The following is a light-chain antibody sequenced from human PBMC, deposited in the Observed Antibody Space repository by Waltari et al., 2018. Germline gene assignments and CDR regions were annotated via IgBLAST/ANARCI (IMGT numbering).Light chain of an antibody. Sequence: IVLTQSPGTLSLSPGERATLSCSASQSISRYLAWYQQKPGQPPRLIIYEASRRATGIPGRFSGSGCGTDFSLTISRLGPADFGVYYCQNHERLPATFGQGTRVEI. CDR2: EAS. J-gene: IGKJ1*01. V-gene: IGKV3-20*01. CDR1: QSISRY. CDR3: QNHERLPAT.